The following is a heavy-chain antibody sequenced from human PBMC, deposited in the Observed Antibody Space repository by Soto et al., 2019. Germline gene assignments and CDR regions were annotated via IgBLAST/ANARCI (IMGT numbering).Heavy chain of an antibody. D-gene: IGHD3-10*01. CDR1: GYMFFTYG. CDR2: ISAYNGNT. Sequence: ASVKVSCKASGYMFFTYGINWVRQAPGQGLEWMGWISAYNGNTKYAQNLQGRVTMTTDASTSTAYMEMRSLRSDDTAMYYCARDLDGSGSYYTDYWGPGTLVTVS. J-gene: IGHJ4*02. CDR3: ARDLDGSGSYYTDY. V-gene: IGHV1-18*01.